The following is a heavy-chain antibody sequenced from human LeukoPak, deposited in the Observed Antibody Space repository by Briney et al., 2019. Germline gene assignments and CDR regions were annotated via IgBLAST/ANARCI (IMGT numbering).Heavy chain of an antibody. CDR3: AREGELLPFDY. D-gene: IGHD1-26*01. Sequence: GGSLRLSCAASGFTFSSYSMNWVRQAPGKGLEWVSSISSSSSYIYYADSVKGRFTISRDNAKNSLYLQMDSLRAEDTAVYYCAREGELLPFDYWGQGTLVTVSS. CDR1: GFTFSSYS. CDR2: ISSSSSYI. J-gene: IGHJ4*02. V-gene: IGHV3-21*01.